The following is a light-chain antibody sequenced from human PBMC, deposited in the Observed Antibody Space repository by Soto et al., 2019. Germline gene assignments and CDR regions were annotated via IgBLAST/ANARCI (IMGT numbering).Light chain of an antibody. Sequence: IVMIQTQASLSVSLCERATINCKSTQSVLDSSNNRNYLAWYQQKSGKAPKLLIYDASDLETGVPSRFSGSGSGTDFTLTISCLQPEDFAPYYCQQLTSYPITFGQGTLLEIK. CDR1: QSVLDSSNNRNY. V-gene: IGKV4-1*01. J-gene: IGKJ5*01. CDR3: QQLTSYPIT. CDR2: DAS.